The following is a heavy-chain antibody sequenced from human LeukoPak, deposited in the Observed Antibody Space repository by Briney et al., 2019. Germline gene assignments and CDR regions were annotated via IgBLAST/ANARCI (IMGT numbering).Heavy chain of an antibody. V-gene: IGHV3-23*01. J-gene: IGHJ4*02. D-gene: IGHD3-22*01. Sequence: QPGGSLRLSCAASGFTFSSYAMSWVRQAPGKGLEWVSAISGSGGSTYYADSVKGWFTISRDNSKNTLYLQMNSLRAEDTAVYYCAKGGHSVIVVKIDYWGQGTLVTVSS. CDR2: ISGSGGST. CDR1: GFTFSSYA. CDR3: AKGGHSVIVVKIDY.